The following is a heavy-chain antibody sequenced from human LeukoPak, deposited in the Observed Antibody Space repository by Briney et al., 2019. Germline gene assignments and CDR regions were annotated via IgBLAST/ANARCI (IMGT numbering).Heavy chain of an antibody. V-gene: IGHV4-59*08. Sequence: PSGTLSLTCTVSGGSISSYYWGWIRQPPGKGLEWIGYIYYSGSTNYNPSLQSRVTISVDTSKNQFSLKLSSVTAADTAVYYCARRAWNYAFIDYWGEGTLVTVSA. D-gene: IGHD1-7*01. CDR3: ARRAWNYAFIDY. CDR2: IYYSGST. CDR1: GGSISSYY. J-gene: IGHJ4*02.